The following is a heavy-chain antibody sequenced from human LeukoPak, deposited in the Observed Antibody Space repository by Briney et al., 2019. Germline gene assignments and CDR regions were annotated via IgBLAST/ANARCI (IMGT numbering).Heavy chain of an antibody. V-gene: IGHV4-39*07. Sequence: SETLSLTCTVSGGSISSSSYYWGWIRQPPGKGLEWIGSIYYSGSTYYNPSLKSRVTISVDTSKNQFSLKLSSVTAADTAVYYCARVIVVVVAAIRGAFDIWGQGTMVTVSS. CDR1: GGSISSSSYY. CDR2: IYYSGST. J-gene: IGHJ3*02. D-gene: IGHD2-15*01. CDR3: ARVIVVVVAAIRGAFDI.